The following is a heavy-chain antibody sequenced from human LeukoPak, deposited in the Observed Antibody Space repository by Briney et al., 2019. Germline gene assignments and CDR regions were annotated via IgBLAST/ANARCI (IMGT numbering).Heavy chain of an antibody. CDR1: GYTFTSYG. CDR3: ARVRYYDSSGNDAFDI. J-gene: IGHJ3*02. V-gene: IGHV1-18*01. CDR2: ISAYNGNT. D-gene: IGHD3-22*01. Sequence: ASVKVSCKASGYTFTSYGISWVRQAPGQGLEWIGWISAYNGNTNYAQKLQGRVTMTTDTSTSTAYMELRSLRSDDTAVYYCARVRYYDSSGNDAFDIWGQGTMVTVSS.